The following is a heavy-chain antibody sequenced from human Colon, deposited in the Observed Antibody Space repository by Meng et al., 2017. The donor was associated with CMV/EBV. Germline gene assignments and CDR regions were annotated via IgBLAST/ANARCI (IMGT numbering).Heavy chain of an antibody. D-gene: IGHD2-2*01. CDR2: ISGSGGSV. Sequence: GESLKISCVASGFPFSGFAMSWARQAPGKGLEWVSAISGSGGSVYDADSVKGHFTISRDNSKNTLYLEMHSLRAEDTAVYYCAKDKDIVVPSSLDYWGQGTLVTVSS. CDR3: AKDKDIVVPSSLDY. V-gene: IGHV3-23*01. CDR1: GFPFSGFA. J-gene: IGHJ4*02.